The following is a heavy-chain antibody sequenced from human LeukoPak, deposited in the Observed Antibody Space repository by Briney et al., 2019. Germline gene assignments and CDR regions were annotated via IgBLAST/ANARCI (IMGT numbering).Heavy chain of an antibody. CDR2: ISAYNGNT. CDR1: GGTFSSYA. D-gene: IGHD6-13*01. Sequence: ASVKVSCKASGGTFSSYAISWVRQAPGQGLEWMGWISAYNGNTNYAQKLQGRVTMTTDTSTSTAYMELRSLRSDDTAVYYCAREVRWAAGTSRRKYDHWGQGTLVTVSS. J-gene: IGHJ5*02. V-gene: IGHV1-18*01. CDR3: AREVRWAAGTSRRKYDH.